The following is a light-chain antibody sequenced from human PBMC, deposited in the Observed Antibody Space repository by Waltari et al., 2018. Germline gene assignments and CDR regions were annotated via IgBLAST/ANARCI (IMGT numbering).Light chain of an antibody. CDR2: GAS. CDR3: QQYNDWPPT. Sequence: DIVMTQSPATLSVSVGERATLSYRASQRFGSNLAWYQLKPGQAPRLLLSGASTRATGIPARFSGSGSGTEFTLTISSLQSEDFAVYYCQQYNDWPPTFGGGTKVEIK. V-gene: IGKV3-15*01. J-gene: IGKJ4*01. CDR1: QRFGSN.